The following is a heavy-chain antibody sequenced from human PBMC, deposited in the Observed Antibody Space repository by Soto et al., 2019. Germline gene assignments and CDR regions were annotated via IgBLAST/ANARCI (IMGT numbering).Heavy chain of an antibody. CDR2: ISGSGGST. CDR1: GFTVSNNY. J-gene: IGHJ4*02. Sequence: PGVSLRLSCAVSGFTVSNNYMSWVRQAPGKGLEGVSAISGSGGSTYYADSVKGRFTISRDNSKKKLYLQMNSLRAEDTAVYYCAKRLIAARSPFDYWGKGTLVTVSS. V-gene: IGHV3-23*01. D-gene: IGHD6-6*01. CDR3: AKRLIAARSPFDY.